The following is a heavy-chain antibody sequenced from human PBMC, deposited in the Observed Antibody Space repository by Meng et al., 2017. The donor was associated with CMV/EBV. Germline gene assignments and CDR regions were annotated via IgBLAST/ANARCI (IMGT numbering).Heavy chain of an antibody. CDR1: GFTVSSNY. Sequence: GESLKISCAASGFTVSSNYMSWVRQAPGKGLEWVSVIYSGGSTYYADSVKGRFTISRDNSKNTLYLQMNSLRVEDTAVYYCARGGIFGVVTAWGQGTLVTVSS. CDR3: ARGGIFGVVTA. D-gene: IGHD3-3*01. J-gene: IGHJ5*02. CDR2: IYSGGST. V-gene: IGHV3-53*01.